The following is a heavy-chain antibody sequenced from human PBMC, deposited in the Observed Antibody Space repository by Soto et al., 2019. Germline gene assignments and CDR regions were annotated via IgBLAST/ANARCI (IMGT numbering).Heavy chain of an antibody. J-gene: IGHJ5*02. Sequence: GASVKVSCKASGYTFTSFGINWVRQAPGQGLEWMGWITPYNDNTHYAQNLQGRVTMTADTSTSTAYMELRSLTSDDTAVYYCARYSSGSYGGNWFDALGPGNPGHRLL. D-gene: IGHD6-19*01. CDR3: ARYSSGSYGGNWFDA. V-gene: IGHV1-18*01. CDR2: ITPYNDNT. CDR1: GYTFTSFG.